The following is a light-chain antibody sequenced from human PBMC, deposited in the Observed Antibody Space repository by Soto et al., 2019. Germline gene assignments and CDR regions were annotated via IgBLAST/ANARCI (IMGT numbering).Light chain of an antibody. CDR2: DAS. CDR3: QQYNNYLT. J-gene: IGKJ3*01. CDR1: QSISSW. Sequence: DIQMTQSPSTLSASVGDRVTITCRASQSISSWLAWYQQKPGKAPKLLIYDASSLESGVPSRFSGSGSGTEFTLTISSLQPDDFATYYCQQYNNYLTFGPGTKVDN. V-gene: IGKV1-5*01.